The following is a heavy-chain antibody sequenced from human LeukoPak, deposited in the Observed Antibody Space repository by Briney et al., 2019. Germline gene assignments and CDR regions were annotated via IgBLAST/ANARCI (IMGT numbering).Heavy chain of an antibody. D-gene: IGHD6-19*01. CDR3: AHSQRAVAVNWFDP. CDR2: IYWDDDK. CDR1: GFSLSTHGMG. V-gene: IGHV2-5*02. J-gene: IGHJ5*02. Sequence: SGPTLVNPTQTLTLTCTFSGFSLSTHGMGVGWIRQPPGKALEWLALIYWDDDKRYSPSLKSRLTITKDTSKNQVVLTMTNMDPVDTATYYCAHSQRAVAVNWFDPWGQGTLVTVSS.